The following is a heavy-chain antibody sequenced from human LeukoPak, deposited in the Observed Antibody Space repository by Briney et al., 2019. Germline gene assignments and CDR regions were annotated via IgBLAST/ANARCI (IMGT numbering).Heavy chain of an antibody. CDR2: ISAYNGNT. CDR1: GYTFTSYG. Sequence: GASVKVSCKASGYTFTSYGISWVRQAPGQGLEWMGWISAYNGNTNYAQKLQGRVTMTTDTSTSTAYMELRCLRSDDTAVYYCARRGGGSYLYDDAFDTWGQGTMVTVSS. CDR3: ARRGGGSYLYDDAFDT. J-gene: IGHJ3*02. V-gene: IGHV1-18*01. D-gene: IGHD1-26*01.